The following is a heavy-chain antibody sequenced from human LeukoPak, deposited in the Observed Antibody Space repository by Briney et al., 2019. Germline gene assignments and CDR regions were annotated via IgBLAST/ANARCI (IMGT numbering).Heavy chain of an antibody. V-gene: IGHV3-23*01. D-gene: IGHD7-27*01. CDR3: AKDRVGLTGIFDY. CDR1: GFTFSSYS. CDR2: ISGSGGST. J-gene: IGHJ4*02. Sequence: GGSLRLSCAASGFTFSSYSMNWVRQAPGKGLEWVSAISGSGGSTYYADSVKGRFTISRDNSKNTLYLQMNSLRAEDTAVYYCAKDRVGLTGIFDYWGQGTLVTVSS.